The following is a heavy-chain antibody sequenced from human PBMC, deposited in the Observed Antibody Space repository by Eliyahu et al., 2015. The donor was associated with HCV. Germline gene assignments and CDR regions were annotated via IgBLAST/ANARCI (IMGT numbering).Heavy chain of an antibody. J-gene: IGHJ3*02. CDR3: ARGTYLDDAIDM. V-gene: IGHV1-2*02. CDR2: ISPNSGGT. Sequence: QVQLVQSGAEVKKPGASVKVSCKASGYRFTDHYIHWVRQAPGQGLEWMGWISPNSGGTNYAQKFQVRVTMTWDTSATTASMELSSLTSDDSAVYFCARGTYLDDAIDMWGQGTMVTVSS. CDR1: GYRFTDHY.